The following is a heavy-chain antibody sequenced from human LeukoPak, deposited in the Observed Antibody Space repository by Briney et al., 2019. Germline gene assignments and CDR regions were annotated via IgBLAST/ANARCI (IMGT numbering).Heavy chain of an antibody. V-gene: IGHV4-59*08. J-gene: IGHJ4*02. CDR2: VHYSGST. D-gene: IGHD6-19*01. CDR1: TGSISSYQ. CDR3: ARHGWYYFDY. Sequence: SETLSRTCSVFTGSISSYQWSWIRQPPGKALEWIGYVHYSGSTNYNPSLKSRVSMSVDTSKNQFSLKLISVTAADTAVYYCARHGWYYFDYWGQGTLVTVSS.